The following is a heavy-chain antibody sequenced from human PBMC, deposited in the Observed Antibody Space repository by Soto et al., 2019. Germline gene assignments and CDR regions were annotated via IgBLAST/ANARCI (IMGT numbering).Heavy chain of an antibody. V-gene: IGHV1-3*01. CDR3: ATYGYSSGWHPADFHYGMDV. Sequence: ASVKVSCKASGYTFTSYAMHWVRQAPGQRLEWMGWINAGNGNTKYSQKFQGRVTITRDTSASTAYMELSSLRSEDTAVYYCATYGYSSGWHPADFHYGMDVWGQGTTVTVSS. CDR1: GYTFTSYA. CDR2: INAGNGNT. J-gene: IGHJ6*02. D-gene: IGHD6-19*01.